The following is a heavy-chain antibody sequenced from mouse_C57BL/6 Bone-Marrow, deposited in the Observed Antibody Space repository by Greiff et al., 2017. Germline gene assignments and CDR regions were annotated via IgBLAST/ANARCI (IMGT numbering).Heavy chain of an antibody. V-gene: IGHV1-59*01. CDR2: INPTDSYT. D-gene: IGHD2-2*01. CDR1: GYTFTSYW. CDR3: ARGRSTMVTTNYFDY. Sequence: QVQLQQPGAELVRPGTSVKLSCKASGYTFTSYWMHWVKQRPGQGLEWIGVINPTDSYTNYNQKFKGKATLTVDKSSSTAYMQLNSLTSEDSAVYYCARGRSTMVTTNYFDYWGQGTTLTVSS. J-gene: IGHJ2*01.